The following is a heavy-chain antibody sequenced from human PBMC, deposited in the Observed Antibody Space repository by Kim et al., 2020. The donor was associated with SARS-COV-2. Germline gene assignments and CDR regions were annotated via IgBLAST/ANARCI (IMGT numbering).Heavy chain of an antibody. D-gene: IGHD4-17*01. CDR3: ARVYGTLTTGYFDY. V-gene: IGHV1-46*01. J-gene: IGHJ4*01. Sequence: YEQKFQGRATITRETATSTVYMGLGSLRSEDTALYYCARVYGTLTTGYFDYWGQGTLVTVSS.